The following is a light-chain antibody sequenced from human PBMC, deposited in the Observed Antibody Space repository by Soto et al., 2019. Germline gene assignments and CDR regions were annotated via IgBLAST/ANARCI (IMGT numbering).Light chain of an antibody. J-gene: IGLJ1*01. CDR2: DVS. CDR1: SSDVGGYNY. V-gene: IGLV2-11*01. Sequence: QSVLTQPRSVSGSPGQSVTISCTGTSSDVGGYNYVSWYQQHPGKAPKLMIYDVSKRPSGVPDRFSGSKSGNTASLTISGLQAEDEADYYCCSHAGSSVVFGTGTKVTVL. CDR3: CSHAGSSVV.